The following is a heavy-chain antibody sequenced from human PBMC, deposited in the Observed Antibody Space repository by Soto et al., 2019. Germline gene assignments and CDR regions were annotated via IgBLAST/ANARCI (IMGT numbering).Heavy chain of an antibody. CDR2: IDWDDYK. D-gene: IGHD4-4*01. J-gene: IGHJ3*02. V-gene: IGHV2-70*04. Sequence: SGPTLVNPTQTLTLTCTFSGFSLSTSGMRVNWVRQPPGKALEWLARIDWDDYKLYSTSLKTRLTISKDTSKNQVVLTMTNMDPVDTATYYCARTPGRGAATIAFDIWGQGTMVTVS. CDR1: GFSLSTSGMR. CDR3: ARTPGRGAATIAFDI.